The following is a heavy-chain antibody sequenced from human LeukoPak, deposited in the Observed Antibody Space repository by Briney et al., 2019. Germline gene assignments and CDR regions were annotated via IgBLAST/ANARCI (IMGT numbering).Heavy chain of an antibody. CDR1: GASIYTSSSY. V-gene: IGHV4-39*01. Sequence: KPSETLSLTCTVSGASIYTSSSYWGWIRQPPGKGLEWIASVYYTGSTYYSPSLKSRATLSVDTSKNQFSLELNSVTAADTAVYYCTTSRTNDCSSPSCYTDYWGQGTLVTASS. D-gene: IGHD2-2*02. CDR2: VYYTGST. J-gene: IGHJ4*02. CDR3: TTSRTNDCSSPSCYTDY.